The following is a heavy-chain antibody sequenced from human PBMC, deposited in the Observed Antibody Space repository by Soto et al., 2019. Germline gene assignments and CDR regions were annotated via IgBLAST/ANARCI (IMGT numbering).Heavy chain of an antibody. Sequence: GESLKISCPASGYTFTQYWVGWVRQMPGKGLEWMGIIYPDDSDTRYSPSFQGHVTISADKSISTAYLQWSSLKASDSATYYCARRDMLTGYVYFDYWGQGTQVTVSS. CDR2: IYPDDSDT. J-gene: IGHJ4*02. D-gene: IGHD3-9*01. CDR1: GYTFTQYW. V-gene: IGHV5-51*01. CDR3: ARRDMLTGYVYFDY.